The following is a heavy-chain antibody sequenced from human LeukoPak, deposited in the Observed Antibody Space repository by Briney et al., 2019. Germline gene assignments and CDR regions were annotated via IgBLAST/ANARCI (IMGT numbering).Heavy chain of an antibody. Sequence: GGSLRLSCAASGFTFSSYEMNWVRQAPGKGLEWVSYISSSGSTIYYADSVKGRFTISRDNAKNSLYLQMNSLRAEDTAVYYCERDLTMTQSYWGQGTLVTVSS. CDR3: ERDLTMTQSY. J-gene: IGHJ4*02. D-gene: IGHD2-21*02. CDR2: ISSSGSTI. V-gene: IGHV3-48*03. CDR1: GFTFSSYE.